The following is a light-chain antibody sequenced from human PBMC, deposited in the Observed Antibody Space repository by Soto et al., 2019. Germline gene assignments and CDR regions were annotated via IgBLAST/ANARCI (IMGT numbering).Light chain of an antibody. J-gene: IGLJ3*02. CDR3: QTWGTGIRV. CDR1: RGHSSYA. Sequence: QPVLTQSPSASASLGASVKLTCTLSRGHSSYAIAWHQQQPEKGPRYLMNLNSDGSHTKGDGIPDLFSGSSSGAERYLTISSLQYEDEADYYCQTWGTGIRVFGGGTKLTVL. V-gene: IGLV4-69*01. CDR2: LNSDGSH.